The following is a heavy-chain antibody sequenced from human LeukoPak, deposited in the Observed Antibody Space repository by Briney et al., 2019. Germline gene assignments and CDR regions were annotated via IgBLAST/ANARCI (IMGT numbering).Heavy chain of an antibody. V-gene: IGHV3-30*02. CDR2: IRYDGSNK. D-gene: IGHD3-10*01. CDR1: GFTFSSYG. J-gene: IGHJ4*02. CDR3: ARDLTYFYLRTPGY. Sequence: PGGSLRLSCAASGFTFSSYGMHWVRQAPGKGLEWVAFIRYDGSNKYYADSVKGRFTISRDNSKNTLYLQMNSLRAEDTAVYYCARDLTYFYLRTPGYWGQGTLVTVSS.